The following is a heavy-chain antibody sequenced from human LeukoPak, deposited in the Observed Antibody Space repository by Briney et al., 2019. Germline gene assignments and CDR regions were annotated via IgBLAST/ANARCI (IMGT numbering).Heavy chain of an antibody. V-gene: IGHV1-3*01. J-gene: IGHJ4*02. D-gene: IGHD3-22*01. CDR2: INAGNGNT. CDR1: GYTFTGYA. Sequence: ASVRVSCKASGYTFTGYAMHWVRQAPGQRLEWMGWINAGNGNTKYSQKFQGRVTITRDTSASTAYMELSSLRSEDTAVYYCATSGDSSGYYPFSDYWGQGTLVTVSS. CDR3: ATSGDSSGYYPFSDY.